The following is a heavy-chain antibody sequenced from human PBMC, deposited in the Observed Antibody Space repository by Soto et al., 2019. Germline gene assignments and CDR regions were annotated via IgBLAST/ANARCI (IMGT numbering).Heavy chain of an antibody. CDR1: GGSISSYY. Sequence: SETLSLTCTVSGGSISSYYWSWIRQPPGKGLEWIGYIYYSGSTNYNPSLKSRVTISVDTSKNQFSLKLSSVTSADTAVYYCAREAAGTDLYFKHWGQGTLVTVSS. CDR3: AREAAGTDLYFKH. CDR2: IYYSGST. V-gene: IGHV4-59*01. D-gene: IGHD6-13*01. J-gene: IGHJ1*01.